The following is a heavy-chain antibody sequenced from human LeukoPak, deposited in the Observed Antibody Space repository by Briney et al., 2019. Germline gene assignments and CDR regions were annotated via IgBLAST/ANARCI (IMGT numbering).Heavy chain of an antibody. CDR2: IKQDGREK. Sequence: GRSLRLSCAASGFTFSFYGMSWVRQAPGKGLEWVANIKQDGREKYYVDSVKGRFTISRDNAKNSLYLQMNSLRAEDTAVHYCARVEDYDILTGFDYWGQGTLVTVSS. CDR1: GFTFSFYG. CDR3: ARVEDYDILTGFDY. J-gene: IGHJ4*02. V-gene: IGHV3-7*01. D-gene: IGHD3-9*01.